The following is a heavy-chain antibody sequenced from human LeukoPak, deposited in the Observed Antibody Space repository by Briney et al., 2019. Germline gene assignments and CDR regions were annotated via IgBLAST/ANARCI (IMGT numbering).Heavy chain of an antibody. D-gene: IGHD1-1*01. CDR1: GYTFTGYC. V-gene: IGHV1-2*02. J-gene: IGHJ4*02. Sequence: ASVKVSCKASGYTFTGYCMHWVRQAPGQGLEWMGWINPNSGGTNYAQKFQGRVTMTRDTSISTAYMELSRLRSDDTAVYYCARVPRGTGIVSGYFDYWGQGTLVTVSS. CDR2: INPNSGGT. CDR3: ARVPRGTGIVSGYFDY.